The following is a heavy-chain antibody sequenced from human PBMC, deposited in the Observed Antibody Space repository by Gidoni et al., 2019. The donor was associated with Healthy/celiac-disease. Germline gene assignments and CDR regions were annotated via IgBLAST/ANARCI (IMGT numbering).Heavy chain of an antibody. D-gene: IGHD4-4*01. Sequence: EVQLVESGGGLVQPGGSLRLPWAASGFTFSSYDMHWVREATGKGLEWISGSGTVGDTYYPGCVKGRSTISGENAKNSLYLQMNSLRAGDTAVYYCARGYSNYGEDGMDVWGQGTTVTVSS. CDR2: SGTVGDT. CDR3: ARGYSNYGEDGMDV. V-gene: IGHV3-13*01. J-gene: IGHJ6*02. CDR1: GFTFSSYD.